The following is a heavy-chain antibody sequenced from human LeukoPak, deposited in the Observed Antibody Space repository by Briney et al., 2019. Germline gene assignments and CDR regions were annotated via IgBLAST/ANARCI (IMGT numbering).Heavy chain of an antibody. CDR1: GGTFSSYA. Sequence: ASVKVSCKASGGTFSSYAISWVRQAPGQRLEWMGGIIPIFGTANYAQKFQGRVTITADESTSTAYMELISLRSEDTAVYYCARGNVVGYYYDNDAPQGDAFDNWGQGTMVTVSS. CDR2: IIPIFGTA. D-gene: IGHD3-22*01. V-gene: IGHV1-69*13. CDR3: ARGNVVGYYYDNDAPQGDAFDN. J-gene: IGHJ3*02.